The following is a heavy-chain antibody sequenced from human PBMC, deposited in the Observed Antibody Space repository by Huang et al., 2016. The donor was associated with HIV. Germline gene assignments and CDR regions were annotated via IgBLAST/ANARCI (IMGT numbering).Heavy chain of an antibody. Sequence: QVQLVESGGGVVRSGGSLRLSCAGAGLTFRSHAIHWARQTPGKCLGWVGVISYDGRTEPLADTVECRFTISRDNSRNTVSLQMNSLRPEDTAVYFCGRDPAAITETSSHYYYFMDVWGNGTTVIVSS. CDR3: GRDPAAITETSSHYYYFMDV. CDR1: GLTFRSHA. D-gene: IGHD2-15*01. CDR2: ISYDGRTE. J-gene: IGHJ6*03. V-gene: IGHV3-30*03.